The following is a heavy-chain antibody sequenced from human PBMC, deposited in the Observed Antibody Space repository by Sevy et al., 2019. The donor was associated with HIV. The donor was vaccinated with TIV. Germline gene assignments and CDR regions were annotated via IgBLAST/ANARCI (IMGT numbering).Heavy chain of an antibody. CDR3: ARHQTNDAFDI. V-gene: IGHV5-51*01. CDR2: IYPGDNDT. J-gene: IGHJ3*02. Sequence: GEALKISCKGSGYSFTSYWIGWVRQMPGKGLEWMGIIYPGDNDTRYSPSFQGQVTISAEKSISSAYLQWSSLKASDTAMYYCARHQTNDAFDIWGQGTMVTVSS. CDR1: GYSFTSYW.